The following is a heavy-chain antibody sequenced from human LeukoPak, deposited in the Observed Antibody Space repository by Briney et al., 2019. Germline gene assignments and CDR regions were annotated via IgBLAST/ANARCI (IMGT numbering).Heavy chain of an antibody. V-gene: IGHV4-39*07. CDR2: IYYSGST. CDR1: GGSISSSSYY. J-gene: IGHJ6*03. CDR3: ARGDYSLSSYYYYYMDV. Sequence: SETLSLTCTVSGGSISSSSYYWGWIRQPPGKGLEWIGSIYYSGSTYYNPSLKSRVTISVDTSKNQFSLKLSSVTAADTAVYYCARGDYSLSSYYYYYMDVWGKGTTVTVSS. D-gene: IGHD4-11*01.